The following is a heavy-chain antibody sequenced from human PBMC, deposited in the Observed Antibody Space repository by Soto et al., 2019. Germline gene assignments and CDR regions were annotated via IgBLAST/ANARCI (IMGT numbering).Heavy chain of an antibody. V-gene: IGHV4-61*01. J-gene: IGHJ6*02. D-gene: IGHD2-2*02. Sequence: SETLSLTCTVSGGSVSSGSYYWSWIRQPPGKGLEWIGYIYYSGSTDYNPSLKSRVTISVDTSKNQFSLKLSSVTAADTAVYYCASVTRTCISTSCYRYYYGMDVWGQGTTVTVSS. CDR3: ASVTRTCISTSCYRYYYGMDV. CDR2: IYYSGST. CDR1: GGSVSSGSYY.